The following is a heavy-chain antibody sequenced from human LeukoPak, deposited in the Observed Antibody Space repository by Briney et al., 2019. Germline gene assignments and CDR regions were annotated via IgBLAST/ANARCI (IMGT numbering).Heavy chain of an antibody. V-gene: IGHV3-21*01. J-gene: IGHJ4*02. CDR3: GRVTGGYNLVDY. D-gene: IGHD5-24*01. CDR1: GFTFNRYN. CDR2: ISTSSSYI. Sequence: GGSLRLSCAASGFTFNRYNMNWVRRAPGKGLEWVSSISTSSSYIYYADSVRGRFTISRDNAKNTLYLQMNSLRVENTAVYYCGRVTGGYNLVDYWGQGTLVTVSS.